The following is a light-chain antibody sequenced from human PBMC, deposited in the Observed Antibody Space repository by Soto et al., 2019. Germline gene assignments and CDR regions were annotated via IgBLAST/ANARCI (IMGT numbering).Light chain of an antibody. V-gene: IGKV1-5*03. CDR2: KAS. CDR1: QSISSW. J-gene: IGKJ2*01. CDR3: HQYNSYSPHT. Sequence: DIQMTQSPSTLSASVGDRVTITCRASQSISSWLAWFQQKPGKAPKLLIYKASSLESGVPSRFSGSGSGTEFTLTISSLQPDDFATYYCHQYNSYSPHTFGQGTKLEIK.